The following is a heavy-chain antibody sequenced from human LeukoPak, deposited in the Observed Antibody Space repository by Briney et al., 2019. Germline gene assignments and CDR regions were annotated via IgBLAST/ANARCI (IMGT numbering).Heavy chain of an antibody. Sequence: GGSLRLSCAASGFTFSRSWMHWVRQAPGRGLVWVSRINDDGSVISHVDSVKGRFTVSRDDAKKTLYLQMNSLRAEDTAVYYCLTILETTIDAFDIWGQGAMVTVSS. CDR3: LTILETTIDAFDI. CDR2: INDDGSVI. J-gene: IGHJ3*02. CDR1: GFTFSRSW. V-gene: IGHV3-74*01. D-gene: IGHD1-26*01.